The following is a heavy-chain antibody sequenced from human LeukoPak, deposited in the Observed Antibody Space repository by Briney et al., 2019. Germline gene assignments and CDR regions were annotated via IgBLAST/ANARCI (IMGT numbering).Heavy chain of an antibody. D-gene: IGHD1-26*01. Sequence: GGSLRLSCAASGFTFSSYEMNWVRQAPGKGLEWVSYISSSGSTIYYADSVKGRFTISRDNAKNSLYLQMNSLRAEDTAVYYCARDIGGRGSYYAYYFDYWGQGTLVTVSS. CDR2: ISSSGSTI. J-gene: IGHJ4*02. CDR3: ARDIGGRGSYYAYYFDY. CDR1: GFTFSSYE. V-gene: IGHV3-48*03.